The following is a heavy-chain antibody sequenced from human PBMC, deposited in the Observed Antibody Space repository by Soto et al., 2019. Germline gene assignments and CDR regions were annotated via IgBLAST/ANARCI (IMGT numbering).Heavy chain of an antibody. Sequence: SETLSLTCTVSGGSISSYYWSWIRQPPGKGLEWIGYIYYSGSTNYNPSLKSRVTISVDTSKNQFSLKLSSVTAADTAVYYCARDNSGLGYCSSTSCLGLDWFDPWGQGTLVTVSS. CDR3: ARDNSGLGYCSSTSCLGLDWFDP. CDR1: GGSISSYY. D-gene: IGHD2-2*01. V-gene: IGHV4-59*01. CDR2: IYYSGST. J-gene: IGHJ5*02.